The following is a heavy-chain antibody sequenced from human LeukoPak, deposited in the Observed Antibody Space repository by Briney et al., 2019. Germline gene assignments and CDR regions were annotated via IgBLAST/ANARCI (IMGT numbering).Heavy chain of an antibody. Sequence: SETLSLTCVVYGGSFSGYYWSWVRQPPGKGLEWIGEINHSGSTNYNPSLKSRVTISVDTSKNQFSLKLSSVTAADTAVYYCARTTTEDQGSRHFDYWGQGTLVTVSS. V-gene: IGHV4-34*01. J-gene: IGHJ4*02. CDR3: ARTTTEDQGSRHFDY. D-gene: IGHD6-13*01. CDR1: GGSFSGYY. CDR2: INHSGST.